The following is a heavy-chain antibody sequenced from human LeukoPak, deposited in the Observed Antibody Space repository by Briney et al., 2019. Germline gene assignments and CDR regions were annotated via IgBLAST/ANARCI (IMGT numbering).Heavy chain of an antibody. D-gene: IGHD6-13*01. CDR3: AKDASWSLDY. V-gene: IGHV3-30*02. Sequence: PGVSLRLSCAACVFTLSSKGMHRARRAPAMGPEWGAMIRNQGNNEYHADSVKGRLSVSRDNSKNTMYLQMNSLRAEDTAVYYCAKDASWSLDYRGQGNLVTVSP. CDR2: IRNQGNNE. J-gene: IGHJ4*02. CDR1: VFTLSSKG.